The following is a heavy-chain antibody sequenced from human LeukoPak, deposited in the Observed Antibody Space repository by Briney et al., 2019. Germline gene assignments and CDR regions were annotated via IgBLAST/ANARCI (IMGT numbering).Heavy chain of an antibody. CDR2: IYYSGST. J-gene: IGHJ4*02. CDR3: ARESVNYYFDY. V-gene: IGHV4-59*01. D-gene: IGHD1-7*01. Sequence: SETLSLTCTVSGGSISSYYWSWIRQPPGKGLEWIGYIYYSGSTNYNPSLKSRVTISVGTSKNQFSLKLSSVTAADTAVYYCARESVNYYFDYWGQGTLVTVSS. CDR1: GGSISSYY.